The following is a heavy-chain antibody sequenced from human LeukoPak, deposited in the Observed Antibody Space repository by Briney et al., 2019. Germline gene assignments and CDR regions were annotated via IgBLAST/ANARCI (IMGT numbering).Heavy chain of an antibody. CDR3: ERLRSSFAGDFDY. CDR2: INHSGST. CDR1: GGSFSSYY. V-gene: IGHV4-34*01. J-gene: IGHJ4*02. Sequence: SETLSLTCAVYGGSFSSYYWSWIRQPPGKGLEWMGEINHSGSTNYNPSLKSRVTISVDTPKKQFSHKLSSGTVEHTAVYYCERLRSSFAGDFDYWGQGTLVTVSS. D-gene: IGHD6-6*01.